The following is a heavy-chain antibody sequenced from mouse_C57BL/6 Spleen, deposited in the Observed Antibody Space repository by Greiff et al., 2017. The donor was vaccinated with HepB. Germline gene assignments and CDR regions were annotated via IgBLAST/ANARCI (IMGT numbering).Heavy chain of an antibody. D-gene: IGHD2-5*01. J-gene: IGHJ2*01. V-gene: IGHV1-54*01. CDR3: ARRYYSNFDY. CDR2: INPGSGGT. CDR1: GYAFTNYL. Sequence: VKLMESGAELVRPGTSVKVSCKASGYAFTNYLIEWVKQRPGQGLEWIGVINPGSGGTNYNEKFKGKATLTADKSSSTAYMQLSGLTSEDSAVYFCARRYYSNFDYWGQGTTLTVSS.